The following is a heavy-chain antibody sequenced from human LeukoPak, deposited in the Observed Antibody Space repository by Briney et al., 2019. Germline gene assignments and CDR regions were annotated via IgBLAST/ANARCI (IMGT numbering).Heavy chain of an antibody. CDR2: IYYSGST. CDR1: GGSISSSSYY. V-gene: IGHV4-39*01. J-gene: IGHJ5*02. CDR3: ARGPWDDWFDP. D-gene: IGHD1-26*01. Sequence: PSETLSLTCTVSGGSISSSSYYWGWIRQPPGKGLEWIGSIYYSGSTYYNPSLKSRVTISVDTSKNQFSLKLSSVTAADTAVYYCARGPWDDWFDPWGQGTLVTVSS.